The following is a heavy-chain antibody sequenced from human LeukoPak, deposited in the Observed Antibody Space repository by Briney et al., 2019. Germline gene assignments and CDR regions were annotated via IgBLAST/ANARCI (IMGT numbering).Heavy chain of an antibody. CDR1: GFTFTSSA. V-gene: IGHV1-58*01. CDR3: ARENKGATGY. CDR2: IVVGSGNT. J-gene: IGHJ4*02. D-gene: IGHD1-26*01. Sequence: SVKVSCKASGFTFTSSAVQWVRQARGQRLEWIGWIVVGSGNTNYAQKFQERVTMTRDTSISTAYMELSRLRSDDTAVYYCARENKGATGYWGQGTLVTVSS.